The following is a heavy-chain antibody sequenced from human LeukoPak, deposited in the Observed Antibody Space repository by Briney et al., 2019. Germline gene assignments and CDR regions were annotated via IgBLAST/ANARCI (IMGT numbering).Heavy chain of an antibody. D-gene: IGHD5-12*01. CDR1: GFSISSYE. Sequence: GSLRLSCAASGFSISSYEMNWVRQAPGKGLEWVSYISSSGRTIYYADSVKGRFTVSRDNAKNALYLQMNSLRAEDTAVYYCKRDSYSAYAFHWGRGTLVTVSS. J-gene: IGHJ4*02. V-gene: IGHV3-48*03. CDR3: KRDSYSAYAFH. CDR2: ISSSGRTI.